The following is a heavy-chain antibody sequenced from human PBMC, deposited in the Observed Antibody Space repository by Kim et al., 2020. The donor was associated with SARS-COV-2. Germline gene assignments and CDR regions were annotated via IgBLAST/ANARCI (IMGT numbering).Heavy chain of an antibody. J-gene: IGHJ6*02. CDR3: ARGGHTFYYYGMDV. Sequence: NPSLKSRVTISVDTSKNQFSLKLSSVTAADTAVYYCARGGHTFYYYGMDVWGQGTTVTVSS. V-gene: IGHV4-61*02.